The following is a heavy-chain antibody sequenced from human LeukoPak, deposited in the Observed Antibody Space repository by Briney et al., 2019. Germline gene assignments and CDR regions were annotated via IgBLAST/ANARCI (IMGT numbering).Heavy chain of an antibody. CDR1: GGSISSSSYY. CDR2: IYYSGST. Sequence: SETLSLTCTVSGGSISSSSYYWGWIRQPPGKGLEWVGSIYYSGSTYYNPSLKSRVTISVDTSKNQFSLKLSSVTAADTAVYYCASSLVVTAISYFDYWGQGTLVTVSS. CDR3: ASSLVVTAISYFDY. J-gene: IGHJ4*02. V-gene: IGHV4-39*01. D-gene: IGHD2-21*02.